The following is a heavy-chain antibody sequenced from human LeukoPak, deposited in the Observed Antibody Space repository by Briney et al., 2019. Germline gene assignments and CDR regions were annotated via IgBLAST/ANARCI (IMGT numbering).Heavy chain of an antibody. CDR2: MFYSGNT. J-gene: IGHJ4*02. CDR1: GGSIISSSYY. D-gene: IGHD2-21*01. V-gene: IGHV4-39*01. CDR3: ARHVVGNYDLLSFDC. Sequence: SETLSLTCGVSGGSIISSSYYWGWIRQPPGKGLEWIASMFYSGNTNYNPSLKSRVTMSVDTTENQFSLKLSSVTAADTAVYYCARHVVGNYDLLSFDCWGQGSLVTVSS.